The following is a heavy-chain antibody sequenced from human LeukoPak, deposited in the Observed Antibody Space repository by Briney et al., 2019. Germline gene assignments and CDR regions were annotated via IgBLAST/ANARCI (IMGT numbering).Heavy chain of an antibody. CDR2: INPNSGGT. Sequence: ASVKVSCKASGYTFSDYYIHWVRQAPGQGLEWVGWINPNSGGTDSAQKLQGRVTMTRDTSISATYMELRTLTSDGTAVYYCARGTRGSYSSIHDWGQGTLVTVSS. CDR3: ARGTRGSYSSIHD. J-gene: IGHJ4*02. D-gene: IGHD1-26*01. V-gene: IGHV1-2*02. CDR1: GYTFSDYY.